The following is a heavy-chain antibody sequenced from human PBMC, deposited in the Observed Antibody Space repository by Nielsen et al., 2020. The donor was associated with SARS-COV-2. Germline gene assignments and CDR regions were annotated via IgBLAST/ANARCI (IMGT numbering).Heavy chain of an antibody. V-gene: IGHV3-11*06. CDR3: ARDDLSGGSSWYRNYYYYGMDV. Sequence: WIRQPPGKGLEWISYISSSNTDYADSVKGRFTISRDNAKNSLYLQMNSVRDEDTAVYYCARDDLSGGSSWYRNYYYYGMDVWGQGTTVTVSS. J-gene: IGHJ6*02. CDR2: ISSSNT. D-gene: IGHD6-13*01.